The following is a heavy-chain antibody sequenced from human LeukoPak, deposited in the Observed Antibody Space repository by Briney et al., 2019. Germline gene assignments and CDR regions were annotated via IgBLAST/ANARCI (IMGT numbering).Heavy chain of an antibody. CDR1: GYTFTSYG. CDR3: ARDVDTSMAYYFDC. V-gene: IGHV1-18*01. J-gene: IGHJ4*02. D-gene: IGHD5-18*01. Sequence: ASVKVSCKASGYTFTSYGISWVRQATGQGLEWMGWISAYNGNTNYAQRVQGRVTMTTDTSTSTAYMLLRSLRSDDTAVYYCARDVDTSMAYYFDCWGQGTLVTVSS. CDR2: ISAYNGNT.